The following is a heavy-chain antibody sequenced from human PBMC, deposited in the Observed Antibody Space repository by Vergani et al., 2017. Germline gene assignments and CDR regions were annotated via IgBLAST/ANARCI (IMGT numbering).Heavy chain of an antibody. CDR1: GGSISSYY. CDR2: IYYSGST. J-gene: IGHJ4*02. CDR3: AKDITLSRSGEIDY. Sequence: QVQLQESGPGLVKPSETLSLTCTVSGGSISSYYWSWIRQPPGKGLEWIGYIYYSGSTNYNPSLKSRVTISVDTSKNQFSLKLSSVTAADTALYYCAKDITLSRSGEIDYWGQGTLVTVSS. D-gene: IGHD1-14*01. V-gene: IGHV4-59*01.